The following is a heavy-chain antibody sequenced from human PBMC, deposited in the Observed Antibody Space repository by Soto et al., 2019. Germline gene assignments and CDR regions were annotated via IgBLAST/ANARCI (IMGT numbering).Heavy chain of an antibody. Sequence: SETLSLTCTVSGCSISSSSYYWGWIRQPPGKGLEWIGSIYYSGSTYYNPSLKSRVTISVDTSKNQFSLKLSSVTAADTAVYYCAGENDYGDYYFDYWGQGTLVTVS. D-gene: IGHD4-17*01. CDR1: GCSISSSSYY. V-gene: IGHV4-39*02. J-gene: IGHJ4*02. CDR3: AGENDYGDYYFDY. CDR2: IYYSGST.